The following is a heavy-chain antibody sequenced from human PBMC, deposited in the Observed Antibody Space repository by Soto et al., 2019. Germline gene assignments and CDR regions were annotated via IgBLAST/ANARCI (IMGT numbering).Heavy chain of an antibody. CDR1: GFTFSSYA. D-gene: IGHD3-10*01. CDR3: ATASGWFGEFDY. J-gene: IGHJ4*02. CDR2: ISGSGGST. V-gene: IGHV3-23*01. Sequence: EVQLLESGGGLVQPGGSLRLSCAASGFTFSSYAMSWVRQAPGKGLEWVSAISGSGGSTYYADSVKGRFTISRDNSKNALYLQMNGLRAEDTAVYYCATASGWFGEFDYWGQGTLVTVSS.